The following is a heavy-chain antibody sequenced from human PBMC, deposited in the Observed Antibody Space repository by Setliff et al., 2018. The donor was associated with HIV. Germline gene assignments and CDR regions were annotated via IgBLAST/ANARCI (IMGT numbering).Heavy chain of an antibody. Sequence: SETLSLTCTVSGGSISSSSYYWGWIRQPPGKGLEWIGSISYSGTPYYNPSPKCRFTIPSDNSKNTLYLQMNSLRTEDTAVYYCAKSPPGSSFLLMDVWGKGTTVTVSS. CDR2: ISYSGTP. D-gene: IGHD6-6*01. CDR3: AKSPPGSSFLLMDV. V-gene: IGHV4-39*01. J-gene: IGHJ6*04. CDR1: GGSISSSSYY.